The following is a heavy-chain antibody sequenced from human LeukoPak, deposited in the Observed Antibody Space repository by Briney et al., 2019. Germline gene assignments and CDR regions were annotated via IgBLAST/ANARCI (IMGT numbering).Heavy chain of an antibody. CDR2: ICTSGST. CDR3: ARSTVVDCWYFDL. J-gene: IGHJ2*01. V-gene: IGHV4-4*09. D-gene: IGHD4-23*01. Sequence: PSETLSLTCTVSGGSVSSYYWSWIRQSPGKGLEWIGYICTSGSTRYNPSLKSRVTMSADTSKNQFSLSLNSVTAADTAVYYCARSTVVDCWYFDLWGRGTLVTVSS. CDR1: GGSVSSYY.